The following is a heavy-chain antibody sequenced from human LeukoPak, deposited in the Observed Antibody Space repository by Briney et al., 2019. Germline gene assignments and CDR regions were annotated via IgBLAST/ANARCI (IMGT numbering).Heavy chain of an antibody. CDR2: ISSSSSYI. V-gene: IGHV3-21*01. CDR3: ARALAAAGTFDY. CDR1: GFTFSSYS. D-gene: IGHD6-13*01. Sequence: GGSLRLSCAASGFTFSSYSMNWVRQAPGKGLEWVSSISSSSSYIYYADSVKGRFTISRDNAKNSLYLQMNSLRAEDTAVYCCARALAAAGTFDYWGQGTLVTVSS. J-gene: IGHJ4*02.